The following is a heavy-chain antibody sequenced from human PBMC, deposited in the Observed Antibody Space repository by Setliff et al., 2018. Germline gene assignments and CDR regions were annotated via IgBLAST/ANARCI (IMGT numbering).Heavy chain of an antibody. CDR3: ARQAVAGNDAFDI. V-gene: IGHV5-51*01. Sequence: GESLKISCKGSGYSFTSYWIGWVRQMPGKGLEWMGNIYPGDSDTRYSPSFQGQVTISADKSISTAYLQWSSLKASDTAMYYCARQAVAGNDAFDIWGQGTMVTVSS. CDR2: IYPGDSDT. J-gene: IGHJ3*02. CDR1: GYSFTSYW. D-gene: IGHD6-19*01.